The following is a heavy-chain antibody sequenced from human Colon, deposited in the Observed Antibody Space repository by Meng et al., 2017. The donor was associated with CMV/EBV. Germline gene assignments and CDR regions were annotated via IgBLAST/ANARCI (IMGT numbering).Heavy chain of an antibody. Sequence: GESLKISCAASGLTFRSSWMHWVRQAPGKGLVWVSRINSGGGSTNYADSVKGRFTISRDNAKNTLHLQMTSLRAEDTAVYYCGGSEYGNRFDFWGQGTVVTVSS. CDR2: INSGGGST. J-gene: IGHJ4*02. CDR1: GLTFRSSW. V-gene: IGHV3-74*01. CDR3: GGSEYGNRFDF. D-gene: IGHD5-24*01.